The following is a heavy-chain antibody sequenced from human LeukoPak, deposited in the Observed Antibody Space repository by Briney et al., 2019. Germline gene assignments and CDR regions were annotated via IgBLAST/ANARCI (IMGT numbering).Heavy chain of an antibody. J-gene: IGHJ4*02. D-gene: IGHD3-22*01. CDR1: GFTFSSYA. CDR3: AKTSGYGYYFDY. CDR2: ISGSGGST. Sequence: GGSLRLSCAASGFTFSSYAMSWVRQAPGKGLEWVSAISGSGGSTYYADSVKGRFTITRDNSKNTLYLQMNSLRAEDTAVYYCAKTSGYGYYFDYWGQGTLVTVSS. V-gene: IGHV3-23*01.